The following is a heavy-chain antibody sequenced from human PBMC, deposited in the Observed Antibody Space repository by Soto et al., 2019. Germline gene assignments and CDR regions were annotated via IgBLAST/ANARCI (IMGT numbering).Heavy chain of an antibody. CDR2: ISAYNGNT. Sequence: ASVKVSCKASGYTFTSYGISWVRQAPGQGLEWMGWISAYNGNTNYAQKLQGRVTMTTDTSTSTAYMELRSLRSDATAVYYCAGGDYYDSSGYTGYYYYGMDVWGQGTTVTSP. J-gene: IGHJ6*02. D-gene: IGHD3-22*01. CDR1: GYTFTSYG. V-gene: IGHV1-18*01. CDR3: AGGDYYDSSGYTGYYYYGMDV.